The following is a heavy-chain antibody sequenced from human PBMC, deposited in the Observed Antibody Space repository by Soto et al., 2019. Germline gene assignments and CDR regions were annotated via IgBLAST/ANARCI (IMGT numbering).Heavy chain of an antibody. J-gene: IGHJ6*02. CDR2: ISSSGSTI. V-gene: IGHV3-48*03. D-gene: IGHD6-19*01. CDR3: ARDSPAVAGIDGMDV. Sequence: EVQLVESGGGLVQPGGSLRLSCAASGFTFSSYEMNWVRQAPGKGLEWVSYISSSGSTIYYADSVKGRFTISRDNAKNSLYLQMNSLRAEDTAVYYCARDSPAVAGIDGMDVWGQGTTVTVSS. CDR1: GFTFSSYE.